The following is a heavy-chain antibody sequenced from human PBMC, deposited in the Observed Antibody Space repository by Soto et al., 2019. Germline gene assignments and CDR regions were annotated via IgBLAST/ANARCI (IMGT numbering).Heavy chain of an antibody. Sequence: QVQLVESGGGVVQPGRSLRLSCAASGFTFSSYGMHWFRQAPGKGLEWVAVISYDGSNKYYADSVKGRFTISRDNSKNTLYLQMNSLRAEDTAVYYCAKEERGAFDYWGQGTLVTVSS. CDR2: ISYDGSNK. V-gene: IGHV3-30*18. J-gene: IGHJ4*02. CDR3: AKEERGAFDY. CDR1: GFTFSSYG. D-gene: IGHD1-26*01.